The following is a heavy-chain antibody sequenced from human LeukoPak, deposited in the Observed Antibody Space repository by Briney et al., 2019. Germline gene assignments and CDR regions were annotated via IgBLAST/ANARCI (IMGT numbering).Heavy chain of an antibody. CDR3: ARRTTVTIPFGY. Sequence: NPSETLSLTCAVYGGSFSGYYWSWIRQPPGKGLEWSGEINHSGSTNYNPSLKSRVTISVDKSKNQFSLKLSSVTAADTAVYYCARRTTVTIPFGYWGQGTLVTVSS. CDR2: INHSGST. CDR1: GGSFSGYY. V-gene: IGHV4-34*01. J-gene: IGHJ4*02. D-gene: IGHD4-11*01.